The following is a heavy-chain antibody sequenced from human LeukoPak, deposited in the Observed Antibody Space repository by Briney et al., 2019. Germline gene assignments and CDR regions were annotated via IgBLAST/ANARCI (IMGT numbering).Heavy chain of an antibody. V-gene: IGHV3-7*01. D-gene: IGHD2-2*01. Sequence: GGSLRLSCTASGFTFSSYWMSWVRQAPGKGLEWVANIKQDESEKHFGDSVKGRFTISRDNAKKSLYLQMNSLRAEDTAVYYCARDLNIVVVPAHGMDVWGQGTTVTVSS. CDR2: IKQDESEK. CDR3: ARDLNIVVVPAHGMDV. J-gene: IGHJ6*02. CDR1: GFTFSSYW.